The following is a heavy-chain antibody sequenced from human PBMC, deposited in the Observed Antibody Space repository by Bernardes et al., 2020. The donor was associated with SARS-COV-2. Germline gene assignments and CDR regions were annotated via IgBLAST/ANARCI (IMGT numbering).Heavy chain of an antibody. CDR3: ATDQRYYDILTGRTYYYGMDV. J-gene: IGHJ6*02. Sequence: ASVKVSCKVSGYTLTALSMHWVRQAPGKGLEWMGGFDPEDGETIYAQKFQGRVTMTEDTSTDTAYMELSSLRSEDTAVYYCATDQRYYDILTGRTYYYGMDVWGQG. V-gene: IGHV1-24*01. CDR1: GYTLTALS. CDR2: FDPEDGET. D-gene: IGHD3-9*01.